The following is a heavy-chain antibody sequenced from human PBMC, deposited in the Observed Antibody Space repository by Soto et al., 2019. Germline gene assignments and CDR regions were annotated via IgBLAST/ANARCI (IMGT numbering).Heavy chain of an antibody. CDR2: INHSGST. CDR1: GGSFSGYY. D-gene: IGHD7-27*01. CDR3: ARGWGRIFDY. V-gene: IGHV4-34*01. J-gene: IGHJ4*02. Sequence: SETLSLTCAVYGGSFSGYYWSWIRQPPGKGLEWIGEINHSGSTNYNPSLKSRVTISVDTSKNQFSLKLSSVTAADTAVYYCARGWGRIFDYWVQGTLVTVSS.